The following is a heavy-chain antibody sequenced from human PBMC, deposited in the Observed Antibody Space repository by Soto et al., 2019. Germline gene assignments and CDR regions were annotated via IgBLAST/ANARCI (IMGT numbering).Heavy chain of an antibody. CDR2: ISYDGSNK. CDR3: AKDSDYGDPSNWFDP. V-gene: IGHV3-30*18. Sequence: QVQLVESGGGVVQPGRSLRLSCAASGFTFSSYGMHWVRQAPGKGLEWVAVISYDGSNKYYADSVKGRFTISRDNSKNTLYLQMNSLRAEDTAVYYCAKDSDYGDPSNWFDPWGQGTLVTVS. D-gene: IGHD4-17*01. J-gene: IGHJ5*02. CDR1: GFTFSSYG.